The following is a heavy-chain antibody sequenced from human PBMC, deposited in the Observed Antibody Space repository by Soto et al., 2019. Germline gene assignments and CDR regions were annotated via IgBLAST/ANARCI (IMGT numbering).Heavy chain of an antibody. D-gene: IGHD2-2*01. Sequence: ASVKVSCKASGYSFTDFAMHWVRLASGQRLEWMGWINADKGNTKYAQKFQGRVTITTDTSTSTAFMELRSLRSDDTAVYYCARDPLTRYCSGPSCYLGYAFDIWGQGTMVTVSS. CDR3: ARDPLTRYCSGPSCYLGYAFDI. CDR1: GYSFTDFA. V-gene: IGHV1-3*01. CDR2: INADKGNT. J-gene: IGHJ3*02.